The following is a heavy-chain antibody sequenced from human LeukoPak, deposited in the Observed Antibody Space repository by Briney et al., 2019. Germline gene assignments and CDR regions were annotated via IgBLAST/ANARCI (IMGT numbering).Heavy chain of an antibody. CDR3: AKGRGYCTNGVCYIRPYYYYGVDV. CDR2: ISYDGSNK. D-gene: IGHD2-8*01. CDR1: GFTFSSYG. V-gene: IGHV3-30*18. Sequence: GGSLRLSCAASGFTFSSYGMHWVRQAPGKGLEWVAVISYDGSNKYYADSVKGRFTISRDNSKNTLYLQMNSLRAEDTAVYYCAKGRGYCTNGVCYIRPYYYYGVDVWGQGTTVTVSS. J-gene: IGHJ6*02.